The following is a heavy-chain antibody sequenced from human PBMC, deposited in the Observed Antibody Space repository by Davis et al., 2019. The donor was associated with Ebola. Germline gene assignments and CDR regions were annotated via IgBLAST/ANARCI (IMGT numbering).Heavy chain of an antibody. CDR3: VEEGFTGTLKS. D-gene: IGHD1-1*01. CDR2: IGADGFHI. V-gene: IGHV3-23*01. CDR1: GVTFGRHV. Sequence: GESLKISCEASGVTFGRHVMAWVRQAPGKGLEWVSAIGADGFHIYYADSVKGRFSISRDNSKNTVFLQMHSLRAEDTALYYCVEEGFTGTLKSWGQGTRVTVSS. J-gene: IGHJ4*02.